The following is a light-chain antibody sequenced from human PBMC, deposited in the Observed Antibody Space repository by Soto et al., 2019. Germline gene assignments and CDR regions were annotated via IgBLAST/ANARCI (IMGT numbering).Light chain of an antibody. Sequence: QSVLTQPPSASGTPGHSVTISCSGSSSNIGSNTVNWYQQLPGTAPKLLIYSNNQRPSGVPDRFSGSKSGTSASLAISGLQSEDEADYYCAAWDDSLNGLVFGTGTK. CDR2: SNN. CDR3: AAWDDSLNGLV. CDR1: SSNIGSNT. V-gene: IGLV1-44*01. J-gene: IGLJ1*01.